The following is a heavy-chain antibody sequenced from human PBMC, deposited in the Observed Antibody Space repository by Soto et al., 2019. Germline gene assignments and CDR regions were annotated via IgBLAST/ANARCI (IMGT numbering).Heavy chain of an antibody. V-gene: IGHV3-33*01. Sequence: QVHLVESGGGVVQPGRSLRLSCAASGFTFSSYGMHWVRQAPGKGLEWVAVIWYDGSQKYYADSVKGRFTISRDNSKNTLYLQMNSLRAEDTAVYYCAMYNTGRSDYWGQGTLVTVSS. J-gene: IGHJ4*02. CDR1: GFTFSSYG. CDR2: IWYDGSQK. CDR3: AMYNTGRSDY. D-gene: IGHD1-20*01.